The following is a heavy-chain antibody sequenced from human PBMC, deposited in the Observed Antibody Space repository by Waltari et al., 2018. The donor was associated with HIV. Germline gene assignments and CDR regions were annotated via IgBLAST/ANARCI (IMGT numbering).Heavy chain of an antibody. CDR2: IKTKADGRAA. V-gene: IGHV3-15*01. CDR1: GFTFRNAW. Sequence: EVQLLESGGGLVQPGGSLRVSCAAPGFTFRNAWMSWVRQAPGKGLEWVGHIKTKADGRAADYAAPVKGRFTISRYDSKNTLYLQMDSLKTEDTAVYYCTTSMIRKVSYNYGMDVWGQGTTVTVSS. D-gene: IGHD3-10*01. CDR3: TTSMIRKVSYNYGMDV. J-gene: IGHJ6*02.